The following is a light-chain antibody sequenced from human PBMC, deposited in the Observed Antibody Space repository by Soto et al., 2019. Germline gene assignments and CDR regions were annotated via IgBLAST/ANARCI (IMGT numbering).Light chain of an antibody. Sequence: QSVLTQPPSVSEAPKQRGTVSCSGSSSNIGNTAADYYHQLPGKAPKLLIHYDDLLPSGVSDRLSGSKSGTSASLAISGLQSEDEDDHFCAACDDTLNAPFGGGTKLTVL. V-gene: IGLV1-36*01. J-gene: IGLJ3*02. CDR2: YDD. CDR1: SSNIGNTA. CDR3: AACDDTLNAP.